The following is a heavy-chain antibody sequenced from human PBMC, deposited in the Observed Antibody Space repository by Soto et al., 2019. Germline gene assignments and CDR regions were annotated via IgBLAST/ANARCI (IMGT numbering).Heavy chain of an antibody. V-gene: IGHV3-30*18. CDR3: AKGLSPSFTYYYYYGMDV. CDR1: GFTFSSYG. J-gene: IGHJ6*02. Sequence: GGSLRLSCAASGFTFSSYGMHWVRQAPGKGLEWVAVISYDGSNKYYADSVKGRFTISRDNSKNTLYLQMNSLRAEDTAVYYCAKGLSPSFTYYYYYGMDVWGQGTTVTVSS. CDR2: ISYDGSNK.